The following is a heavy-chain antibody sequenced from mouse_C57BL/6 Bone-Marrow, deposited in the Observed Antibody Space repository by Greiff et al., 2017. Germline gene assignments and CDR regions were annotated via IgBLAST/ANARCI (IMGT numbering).Heavy chain of an antibody. J-gene: IGHJ2*01. CDR2: IDPEDGET. Sequence: EVQLQQSGAELVKPGASVKLSCTASGFNIKDYYMHWVKQRTEQGLEWIGRIDPEDGETKYAPKFPGKATITADTSSNTDYLQLSSLTSEDTAVYYCARSGGDWSYYFDFWGQGTTLTVSS. CDR3: ARSGGDWSYYFDF. D-gene: IGHD2-13*01. CDR1: GFNIKDYY. V-gene: IGHV14-2*01.